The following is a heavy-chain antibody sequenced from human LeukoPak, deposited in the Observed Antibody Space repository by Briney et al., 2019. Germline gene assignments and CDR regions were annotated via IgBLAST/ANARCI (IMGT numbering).Heavy chain of an antibody. CDR3: GRAFPPLRTSSAGDL. D-gene: IGHD3-16*01. V-gene: IGHV3-21*01. CDR2: ISYLSSHV. CDR1: GFTFSDYD. J-gene: IGHJ4*02. Sequence: GGSLRLSCSASGFTFSDYDMNWVRQAPGKGLEWVASISYLSSHVYYGDSVKGRFSISRDNAKNSLYLQMNSLGAEDTAIYYCGRAFPPLRTSSAGDLWGQGILVTVSS.